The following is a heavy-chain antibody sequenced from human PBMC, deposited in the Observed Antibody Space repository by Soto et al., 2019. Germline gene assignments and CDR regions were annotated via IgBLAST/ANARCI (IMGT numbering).Heavy chain of an antibody. CDR1: GFTFSNHW. Sequence: PGGSLRLSCAASGFTFSNHWMSWVRQAPGKGLEWVAHIKEDGSEKYYVDSVKGRFTISRDNAKNSLYLQMNSLRAEDTAVYYCARDLGYCSGGNCYSVFDYWGQGTLVTVSS. D-gene: IGHD2-15*01. CDR2: IKEDGSEK. V-gene: IGHV3-7*04. J-gene: IGHJ4*02. CDR3: ARDLGYCSGGNCYSVFDY.